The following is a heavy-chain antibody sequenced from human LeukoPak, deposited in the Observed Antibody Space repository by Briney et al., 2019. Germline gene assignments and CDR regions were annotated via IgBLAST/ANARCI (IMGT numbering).Heavy chain of an antibody. CDR2: IYYNGST. CDR1: GGSISSYY. Sequence: SETLPLTCTVSGGSISSYYWSWIRQPPGKGLEWIGYIYYNGSTSYNPSLKSRVTISVDTSKNQFSLKLSSVTAADTAVYYCARDFSTSSFYYYGLDVWGQGTTVTVSS. V-gene: IGHV4-59*01. D-gene: IGHD6-6*01. CDR3: ARDFSTSSFYYYGLDV. J-gene: IGHJ6*02.